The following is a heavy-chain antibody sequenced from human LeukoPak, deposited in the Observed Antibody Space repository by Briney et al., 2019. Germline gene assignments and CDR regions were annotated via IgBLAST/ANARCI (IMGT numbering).Heavy chain of an antibody. CDR1: GFTFSSYA. J-gene: IGHJ4*02. CDR2: ISYDGSNK. D-gene: IGHD5-18*01. V-gene: IGHV3-30*18. CDR3: AKNAHYQGYSYGGIDY. Sequence: GGSLRLSCAASGFTFSSYAMHWVRQAPGKGLEWVTVISYDGSNKYYADSVKGRFTISRDNSKNTLYLQMNSLRAEDTAVYYCAKNAHYQGYSYGGIDYWGQGTLVTVSS.